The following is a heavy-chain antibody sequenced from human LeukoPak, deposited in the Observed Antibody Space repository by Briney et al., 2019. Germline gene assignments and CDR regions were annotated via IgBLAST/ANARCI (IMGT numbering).Heavy chain of an antibody. V-gene: IGHV3-9*01. Sequence: GGSLRLSCAASGFTFDDYAMHWVRQAPGKGLEWVSGISWNSGSIGYADSVKGRFTISRDNAKNSLYLQMNGLRAEDTALYYCAKGPGIAVAGPLGYWGQGTLVTVSS. D-gene: IGHD6-19*01. CDR2: ISWNSGSI. J-gene: IGHJ4*02. CDR1: GFTFDDYA. CDR3: AKGPGIAVAGPLGY.